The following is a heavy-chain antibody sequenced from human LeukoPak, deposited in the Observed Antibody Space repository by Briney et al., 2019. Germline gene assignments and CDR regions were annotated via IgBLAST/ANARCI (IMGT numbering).Heavy chain of an antibody. D-gene: IGHD2-2*01. CDR1: GFTFSSYA. J-gene: IGHJ4*02. Sequence: GGSLRLSCAASGFTFSSYAMSWVRQAPGKGLEWVANIKKDGIEKYYVESVKGRFTISRDNAKNSLSLQMNSLRAEDTAVYYCARGRYSSRSGGYYFDIWGQGTLVTVSS. CDR2: IKKDGIEK. CDR3: ARGRYSSRSGGYYFDI. V-gene: IGHV3-7*01.